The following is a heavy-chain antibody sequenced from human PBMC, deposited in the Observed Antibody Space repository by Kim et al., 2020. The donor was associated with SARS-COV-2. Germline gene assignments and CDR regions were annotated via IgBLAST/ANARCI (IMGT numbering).Heavy chain of an antibody. J-gene: IGHJ1*01. CDR3: ARSSNNWFYRYFPR. V-gene: IGHV4-34*01. CDR1: GGTLSSYF. CDR2: INLSGST. Sequence: SETLSLTCAIYGGTLSSYFWSWIRQPPGKGLEWIGEINLSGSTNYNPSLKSRVTISVDTSKNQFSLKVNSVTAADTTVYYCARSSNNWFYRYFPRWGRGTLVTVSS. D-gene: IGHD3-10*01.